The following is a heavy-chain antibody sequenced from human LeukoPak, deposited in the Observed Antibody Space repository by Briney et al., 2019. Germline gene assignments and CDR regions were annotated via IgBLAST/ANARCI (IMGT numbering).Heavy chain of an antibody. D-gene: IGHD3-16*01. J-gene: IGHJ3*02. V-gene: IGHV4-30-2*01. CDR3: AREVVMKGAFDI. CDR1: GGSISSGGYY. CDR2: IYHSGST. Sequence: SQTLSLTCTVSGGSISSGGYYWSWIRQPPGKGLEWIGYIYHSGSTYYNPSLKSRVTISVDRSKNQFSLKLSSVTAADTAVYYCAREVVMKGAFDIWGQGTMVTVSS.